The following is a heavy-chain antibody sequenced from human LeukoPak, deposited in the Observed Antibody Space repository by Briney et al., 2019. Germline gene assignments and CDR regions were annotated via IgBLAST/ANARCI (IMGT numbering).Heavy chain of an antibody. D-gene: IGHD6-6*01. Sequence: GGSLRLSCAASGFTFSSYGMHWVRQAPGKGLEWVAFIRYDGSNKYYADSVKGRFTISRDNAKNSLYLQMNSLRAEDTAVYYCARSTTGAARPSYWGQGTLVTVSS. CDR2: IRYDGSNK. J-gene: IGHJ4*02. CDR1: GFTFSSYG. V-gene: IGHV3-33*08. CDR3: ARSTTGAARPSY.